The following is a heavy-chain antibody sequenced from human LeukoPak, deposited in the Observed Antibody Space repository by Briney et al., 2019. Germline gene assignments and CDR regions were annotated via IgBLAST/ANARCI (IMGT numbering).Heavy chain of an antibody. CDR3: ATDGPNYYGSGSYYDY. J-gene: IGHJ4*02. V-gene: IGHV1-24*01. D-gene: IGHD3-10*01. CDR2: FDPEDGET. CDR1: GYTLTELS. Sequence: ASVKVSCKVSGYTLTELSMHWVRQAPGKGLEWMGGFDPEDGETIYAQKFQGRVTMTEDTSTDTAYMELSRLRSEDTAVYYCATDGPNYYGSGSYYDYWGQGTLVTVSS.